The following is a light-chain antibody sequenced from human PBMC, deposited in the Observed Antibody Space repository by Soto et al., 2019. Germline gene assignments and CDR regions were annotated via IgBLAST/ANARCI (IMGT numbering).Light chain of an antibody. V-gene: IGKV1-5*03. CDR1: QSISSG. Sequence: DIQMTQSPSTLSASVGDRVTITCRASQSISSGLAWYQQKPGKAPKLLMYKASSLESGVPSRFSGSGYGKEFTLTISSLQPDDFATYYCQHYNSSRWTFGQGTKVEMK. CDR2: KAS. J-gene: IGKJ1*01. CDR3: QHYNSSRWT.